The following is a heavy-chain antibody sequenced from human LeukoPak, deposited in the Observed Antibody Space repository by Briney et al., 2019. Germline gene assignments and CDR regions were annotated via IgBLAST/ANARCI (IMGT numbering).Heavy chain of an antibody. Sequence: GGSLTLSCAASGFTIDAYAMHWVRQPPGKGLEWVSLINADGGRTYYADCVKGRFTISRDNSKNSLYLQMNSLRTEDTALYYCATWAFYHGLDVWGQGTTVTVSS. CDR3: ATWAFYHGLDV. J-gene: IGHJ6*02. D-gene: IGHD2/OR15-2a*01. CDR1: GFTIDAYA. CDR2: INADGGRT. V-gene: IGHV3-43*02.